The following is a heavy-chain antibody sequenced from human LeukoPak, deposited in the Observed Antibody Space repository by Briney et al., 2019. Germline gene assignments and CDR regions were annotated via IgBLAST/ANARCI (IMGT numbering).Heavy chain of an antibody. CDR1: GFTFSSYA. D-gene: IGHD5-18*01. CDR3: ATLTWIQLWYFDY. J-gene: IGHJ4*01. CDR2: ISGSGGST. Sequence: EPGGSLRLSCAASGFTFSSYAMSWVRQAPGKGLEWVSAISGSGGSTYYADSVKGRFTISRDNSKNTLCLQMNSLRAEDTAVYYCATLTWIQLWYFDYWGQEPWSPSPQ. V-gene: IGHV3-23*01.